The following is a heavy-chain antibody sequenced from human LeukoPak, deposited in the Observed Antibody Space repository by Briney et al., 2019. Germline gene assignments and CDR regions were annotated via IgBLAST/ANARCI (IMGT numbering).Heavy chain of an antibody. CDR3: ALERQDYFDY. Sequence: GASVKVSCKASGYTFTGYYMHWVRQAPAQGLEWMGWINPNSGGTNYAQKFQGWVTMTRDTSISTAYMELGRLRSDDTGVYCCALERQDYFDYWGQGTLVTVSS. J-gene: IGHJ4*02. CDR2: INPNSGGT. CDR1: GYTFTGYY. D-gene: IGHD1-1*01. V-gene: IGHV1-2*04.